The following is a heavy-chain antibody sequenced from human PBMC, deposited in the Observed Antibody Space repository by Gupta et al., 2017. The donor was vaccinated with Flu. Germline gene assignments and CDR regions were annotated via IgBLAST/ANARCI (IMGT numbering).Heavy chain of an antibody. CDR1: GGSISSGSYY. V-gene: IGHV4-61*02. J-gene: IGHJ3*02. Sequence: QVQLQESGPGLVKPSQTLSLTCTVSGGSISSGSYYWSWFRQPAGKGLEWIGRIYTSGSTNYNPSLKSRVTISVDTSKNQFSLKLSSVTAADTAVYYCARTGRDIVVVPAAYDAFDIWGQGTMVTVSS. D-gene: IGHD2-2*01. CDR3: ARTGRDIVVVPAAYDAFDI. CDR2: IYTSGST.